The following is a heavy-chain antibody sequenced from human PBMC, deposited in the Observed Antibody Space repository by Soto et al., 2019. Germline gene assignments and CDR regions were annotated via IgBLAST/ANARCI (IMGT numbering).Heavy chain of an antibody. CDR3: ARHSVLRFLEWSAPYYYYGMDV. CDR2: IIPIFGTA. CDR1: GGTFSSYA. D-gene: IGHD3-3*01. Sequence: GASVKVSCKASGGTFSSYAISWVRQAPGQGLEWMGGIIPIFGTANYAQKFQGRVTITADESTSTAYMELSSLRSEDTAVYYCARHSVLRFLEWSAPYYYYGMDVWGQGTTVTVSS. J-gene: IGHJ6*02. V-gene: IGHV1-69*13.